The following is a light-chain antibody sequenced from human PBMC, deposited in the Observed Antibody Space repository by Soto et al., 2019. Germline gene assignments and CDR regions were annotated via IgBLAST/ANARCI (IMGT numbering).Light chain of an antibody. J-gene: IGKJ1*01. CDR2: KAS. CDR1: QSITTW. CDR3: QQYNTYSRT. V-gene: IGKV1-5*03. Sequence: DIQMTQSPSTLSASVGDRVAITCRASQSITTWLAWYQHKPGKAPKLLIYKASSLQSGVPSRFSSSGSGTEFTLTISSLQPDDFATYYCQQYNTYSRTLGQGTKVDIK.